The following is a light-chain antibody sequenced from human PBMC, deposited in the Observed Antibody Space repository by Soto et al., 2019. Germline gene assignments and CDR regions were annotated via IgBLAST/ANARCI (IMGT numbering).Light chain of an antibody. CDR1: SSHIGNNY. V-gene: IGLV1-44*01. Sequence: QSVLTQTPSASGTPGQRVTISCSGSSSHIGNNYVYWYQQFPGTAPRLLIYSNNQRPSGVPDRFSGSKSGTSASLAISGLQSEDEADYYCAAWDDSLDGVVFGGGTKLTVL. J-gene: IGLJ2*01. CDR2: SNN. CDR3: AAWDDSLDGVV.